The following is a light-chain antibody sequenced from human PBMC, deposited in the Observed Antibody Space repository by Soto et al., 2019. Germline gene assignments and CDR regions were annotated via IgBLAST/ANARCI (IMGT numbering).Light chain of an antibody. CDR1: QGLSSD. CDR2: AAS. V-gene: IGKV1-9*01. Sequence: DIQLTQSPSFLSASVGDRVTITCRASQGLSSDLSWYQQKPGKAPKLLIYAASTWQSGVPARFSGSGSGTEFTLTISSLQPEDFATYYCQQHNSYPITFGQGTRLEIK. J-gene: IGKJ5*01. CDR3: QQHNSYPIT.